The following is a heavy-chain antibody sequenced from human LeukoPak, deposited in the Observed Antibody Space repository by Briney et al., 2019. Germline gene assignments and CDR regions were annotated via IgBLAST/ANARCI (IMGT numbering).Heavy chain of an antibody. Sequence: ASVKVSCKASGYTFTGYYMHWVRQAPGQGLEWMGWINPNSGGTNYAQKFQGRVTMTRDTSISTAYMELSRLRSDDTAVYYCARERKRGDWFDPWGQGTLVTVSS. CDR2: INPNSGGT. J-gene: IGHJ5*02. CDR3: ARERKRGDWFDP. CDR1: GYTFTGYY. V-gene: IGHV1-2*02.